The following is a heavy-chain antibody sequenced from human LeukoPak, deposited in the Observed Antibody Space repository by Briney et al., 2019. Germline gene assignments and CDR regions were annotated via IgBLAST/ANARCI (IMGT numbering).Heavy chain of an antibody. CDR3: ARDFDYGGNSGA. J-gene: IGHJ4*02. V-gene: IGHV3-48*02. D-gene: IGHD4-23*01. CDR2: ISSSSNAI. Sequence: GGSLRLSRADSGVSLTIASTCTGSQAPGKGLEWVSYISSSSNAIHYADSVKGRFTISRDNAKNSLYLQMNSLRDEDTAVYYCARDFDYGGNSGAWGQGTLVTVSS. CDR1: GVSLTIAST.